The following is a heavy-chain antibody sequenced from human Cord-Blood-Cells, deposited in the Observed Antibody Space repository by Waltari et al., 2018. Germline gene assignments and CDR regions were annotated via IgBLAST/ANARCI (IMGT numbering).Heavy chain of an antibody. J-gene: IGHJ4*02. D-gene: IGHD6-13*01. CDR3: ARGGIAAAGDY. Sequence: QVQLVQSGAEVKKPGASVKVSCKASGYTFTSYDINWVRQATGQGLEGMGWIKPNSGNTGYAQKFKGRVTITRNTAISTAYRGLSSLRSEDTAVYYCARGGIAAAGDYWGQGTLVTVSS. CDR1: GYTFTSYD. CDR2: IKPNSGNT. V-gene: IGHV1-8*03.